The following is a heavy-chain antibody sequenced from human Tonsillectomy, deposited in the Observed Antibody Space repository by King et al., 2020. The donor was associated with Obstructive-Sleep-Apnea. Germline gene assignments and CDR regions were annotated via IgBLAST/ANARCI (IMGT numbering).Heavy chain of an antibody. V-gene: IGHV3-30*04. CDR2: ISDDGSNK. CDR3: ARDPLSSSGGSCFDY. J-gene: IGHJ4*02. CDR1: TFTFSNYA. Sequence: QLVQSGGGVVQPGRSLRLSCAASTFTFSNYAMHWVRQAPGKGLEWVAVISDDGSNKNYADSVKGRFTISRDNSKKTLYLQMNSLRAEDTAVFYCARDPLSSSGGSCFDYWGQGTLVTVSS. D-gene: IGHD2-15*01.